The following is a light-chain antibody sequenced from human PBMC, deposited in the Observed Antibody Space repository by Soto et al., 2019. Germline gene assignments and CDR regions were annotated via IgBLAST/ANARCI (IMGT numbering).Light chain of an antibody. V-gene: IGKV3-11*01. CDR3: QQRRNWPLT. Sequence: EIVLTQSPATLSLSPGERATLSCRASQSVSSSLAWYQQKPGQAPRLLIYDASNRATGIPARFSGSGSGTDVTLTISSLEPEDFAVYYCQQRRNWPLTFGGGTKVEIK. J-gene: IGKJ4*01. CDR1: QSVSSS. CDR2: DAS.